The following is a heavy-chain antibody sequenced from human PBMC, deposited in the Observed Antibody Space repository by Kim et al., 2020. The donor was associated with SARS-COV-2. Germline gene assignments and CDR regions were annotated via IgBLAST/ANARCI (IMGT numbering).Heavy chain of an antibody. J-gene: IGHJ4*02. V-gene: IGHV3-23*03. D-gene: IGHD3-10*01. CDR1: GFTFSSYA. Sequence: GGSLRLSCAASGFTFSSYAMSWVRQAPGKGLEWVSVIYSGGSSTYYADSVKGRFTNSRDNSKNTLYLQMNSLRAEDTAVYYCSKDLGYDGGKFDDWGQGTLVTVSS. CDR3: SKDLGYDGGKFDD. CDR2: IYSGGSST.